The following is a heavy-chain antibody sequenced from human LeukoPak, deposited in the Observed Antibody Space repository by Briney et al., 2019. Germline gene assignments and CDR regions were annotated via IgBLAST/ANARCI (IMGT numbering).Heavy chain of an antibody. CDR2: IGVTGNT. J-gene: IGHJ2*01. CDR3: TKEFCGSRAACAGGSYYDF. D-gene: IGHD2-15*01. Sequence: GGSLRLSCAAPGFTFSNDDFHWVRQAPGQGLELVAAIGVTGNTDYAGSVKGRFTSAREDAANDLDLQMRSLGAGDTALYYCTKEFCGSRAACAGGSYYDFWGRGALVTVSS. V-gene: IGHV3-13*01. CDR1: GFTFSNDD.